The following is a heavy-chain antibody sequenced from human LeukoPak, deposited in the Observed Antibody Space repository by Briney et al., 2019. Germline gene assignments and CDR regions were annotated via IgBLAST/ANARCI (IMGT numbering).Heavy chain of an antibody. CDR3: ARDVMDGGNFDY. D-gene: IGHD4-23*01. CDR2: LKNKANGYTT. V-gene: IGHV3-72*01. J-gene: IGHJ4*02. CDR1: EFAFSSYA. Sequence: GGSLRLSCAASEFAFSSYAMSWVRQAPGKGLKWVARLKNKANGYTTEYAASVKGRFTISRDDSNDSLFLQMNNLKIEDTAVYYCARDVMDGGNFDYWGQGTLVTVSS.